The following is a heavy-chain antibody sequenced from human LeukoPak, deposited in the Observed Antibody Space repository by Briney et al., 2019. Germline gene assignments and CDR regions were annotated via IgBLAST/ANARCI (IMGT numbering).Heavy chain of an antibody. Sequence: PSETLSLTCTVSGGSFSSGSYYWSWIRQPPGKGLEWIGDIYYSGSTNYNPSLKSRVTISVDTSKNQFSLKLSSVTAADTAVYYCARWRGGYDGNWFDPWGQGTLVTVSS. CDR3: ARWRGGYDGNWFDP. D-gene: IGHD5-12*01. J-gene: IGHJ5*02. CDR2: IYYSGST. V-gene: IGHV4-61*01. CDR1: GGSFSSGSYY.